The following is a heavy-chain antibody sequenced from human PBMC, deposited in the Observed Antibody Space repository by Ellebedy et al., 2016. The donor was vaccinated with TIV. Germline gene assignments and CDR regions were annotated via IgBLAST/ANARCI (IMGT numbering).Heavy chain of an antibody. D-gene: IGHD6-13*01. V-gene: IGHV3-23*01. Sequence: GGSLRLXCAASGFTFSSYAMSWVRQAPGKGLEWVSAISGSGGSTYYADSVKGRFTISRDNSKNTLYLQMNSLRAEDTAVYYCAKARHSYSSSWFDDWGQGTLVTVSS. CDR1: GFTFSSYA. J-gene: IGHJ4*02. CDR2: ISGSGGST. CDR3: AKARHSYSSSWFDD.